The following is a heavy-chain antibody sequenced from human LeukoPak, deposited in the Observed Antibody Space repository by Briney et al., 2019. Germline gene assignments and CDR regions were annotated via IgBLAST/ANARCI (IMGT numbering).Heavy chain of an antibody. J-gene: IGHJ4*02. D-gene: IGHD2-2*02. CDR2: ISPYNGNA. Sequence: ASVKVSCKASGYTFTSYGIGWVRQAPGQGLEWMGWISPYNGNANYGQKFQGRLGMTTDTSTRTAYMELRSLRSDDTAVYYCARPIPFYDYWGQGTLVTVSS. CDR1: GYTFTSYG. V-gene: IGHV1-18*01. CDR3: ARPIPFYDY.